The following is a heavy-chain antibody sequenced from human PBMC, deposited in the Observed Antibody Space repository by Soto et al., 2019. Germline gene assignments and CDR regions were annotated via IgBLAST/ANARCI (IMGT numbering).Heavy chain of an antibody. Sequence: QVQLQESGPGLVKPSQTLSLTCTVSGGSISSGGYYWSWIRQHPGKGLEWIGYIYYSGSTYYNPSRRSRVTISVDTSKNQFSLKLSSVTAADTAVYYCAREGSSWYPHAFDIWGQGTMVTVSS. CDR3: AREGSSWYPHAFDI. CDR1: GGSISSGGYY. D-gene: IGHD6-13*01. V-gene: IGHV4-31*03. CDR2: IYYSGST. J-gene: IGHJ3*02.